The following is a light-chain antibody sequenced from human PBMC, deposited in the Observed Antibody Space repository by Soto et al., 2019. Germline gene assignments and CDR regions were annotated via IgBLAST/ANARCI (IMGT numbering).Light chain of an antibody. V-gene: IGKV3D-15*01. CDR1: QSVSSN. CDR3: QQYNNSTT. CDR2: GAS. J-gene: IGKJ2*01. Sequence: EIVMTQSPATLSVSPGERATLSCRASQSVSSNLAWYQQKPGQASRPLIYGASTRATGIPARFTGSRSGTEFTLTISSLQSEDFAVYYCQQYNNSTTFGQGTKLEIK.